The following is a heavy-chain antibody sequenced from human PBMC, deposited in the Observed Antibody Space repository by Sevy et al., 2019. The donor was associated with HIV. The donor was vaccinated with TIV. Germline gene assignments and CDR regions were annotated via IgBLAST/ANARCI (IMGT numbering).Heavy chain of an antibody. CDR2: IKKDGSEK. J-gene: IGHJ6*02. Sequence: GGSLRLSCSASGFTFSSYWMSWVRQAPGKGLEWVANIKKDGSEKYYVDSVKGRVSISRDNAKNSLYLQMNSLRAEDTSVYYCARDCSSTSCLWGMDVWGQGTTVTVSS. V-gene: IGHV3-7*03. D-gene: IGHD2-2*01. CDR3: ARDCSSTSCLWGMDV. CDR1: GFTFSSYW.